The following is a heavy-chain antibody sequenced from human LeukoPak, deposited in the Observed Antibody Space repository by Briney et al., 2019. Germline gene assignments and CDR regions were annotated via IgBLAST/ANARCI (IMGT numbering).Heavy chain of an antibody. CDR3: TTLTYCSSTSCRYM. CDR1: GFTFSSYA. CDR2: IKSKTDGGTT. J-gene: IGHJ4*02. D-gene: IGHD2-2*01. V-gene: IGHV3-15*01. Sequence: PGGSLRLSCAASGFTFSSYAMSWVRQAPGKGLEWVGRIKSKTDGGTTDYAAPVKGRFPISRDDSQNTLYLQMNSLKTEDTAVYYCTTLTYCSSTSCRYMWGQGTLVTVSS.